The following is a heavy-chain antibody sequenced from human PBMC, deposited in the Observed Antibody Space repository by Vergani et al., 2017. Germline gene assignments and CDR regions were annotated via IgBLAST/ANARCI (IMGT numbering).Heavy chain of an antibody. Sequence: QVQLQESGPGLVKPSETLSLTCTVSGGSISSHYWSWIRQPPGKGLEWIGYIYYSGSTNYNPSLKRRVTISGDTSKNQFSLKLSSVTAADTAVYYCARDHAAAGRDNWFDPWGQGTLVTVSS. CDR1: GGSISSHY. CDR3: ARDHAAAGRDNWFDP. CDR2: IYYSGST. V-gene: IGHV4-59*11. J-gene: IGHJ5*02. D-gene: IGHD6-13*01.